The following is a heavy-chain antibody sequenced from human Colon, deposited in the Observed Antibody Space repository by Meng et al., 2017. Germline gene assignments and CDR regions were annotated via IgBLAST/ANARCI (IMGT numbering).Heavy chain of an antibody. J-gene: IGHJ4*02. CDR3: ARERREKMFDF. CDR1: GFTFSDYW. Sequence: GESLKISCAASGFTFSDYWMHWVRQAPGKGLVWVSRINSDGSRAVYADSVQGRFTISRDNAKNTLYLLMNSLRVEDTAVYYCARERREKMFDFWGQGTLVTVSS. V-gene: IGHV3-74*01. D-gene: IGHD1-1*01. CDR2: INSDGSRA.